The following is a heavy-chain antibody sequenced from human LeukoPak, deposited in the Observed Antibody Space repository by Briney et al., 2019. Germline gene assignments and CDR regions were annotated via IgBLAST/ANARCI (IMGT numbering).Heavy chain of an antibody. D-gene: IGHD1-26*01. V-gene: IGHV1-18*01. J-gene: IGHJ3*02. CDR1: GYTFTCYG. CDR3: ARRWSGSYPVDTFDI. CDR2: ISAYNGNT. Sequence: ASVKVSCKASGYTFTCYGISWVRQAPGQGLEWMGWISAYNGNTNYAQKLQGRVTMTTDTSTSTAYMELRSLRSDDTAVYYCARRWSGSYPVDTFDIWGQGTMVTVSS.